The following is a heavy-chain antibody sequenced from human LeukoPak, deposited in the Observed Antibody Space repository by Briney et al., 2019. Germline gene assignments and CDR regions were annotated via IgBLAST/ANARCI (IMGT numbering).Heavy chain of an antibody. CDR2: TYYRSKWYN. Sequence: SQTLSLTCAISGDSVSSNSAAWNWIRQSPSRGLEWLGRTYYRSKWYNDYAVSVKSRITINPDTSKNQFSLQLNSVPPEDTAVYYCAREGYYGSGSYSPSLEYWGQGTLVTVSS. CDR1: GDSVSSNSAA. J-gene: IGHJ4*02. V-gene: IGHV6-1*01. CDR3: AREGYYGSGSYSPSLEY. D-gene: IGHD3-10*01.